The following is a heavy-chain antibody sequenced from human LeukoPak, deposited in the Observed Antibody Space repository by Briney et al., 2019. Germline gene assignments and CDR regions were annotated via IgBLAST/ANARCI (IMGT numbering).Heavy chain of an antibody. D-gene: IGHD2-8*01. CDR2: IWFDGKNE. CDR1: GFTFSGYG. V-gene: IGHV3-33*01. Sequence: GGSLRLSCAASGFTFSGYGMHWVRLAPGKGLEWVADIWFDGKNEHFAASVKGRFTISRDNSKKTMYLQINSLRGEDTSVYYCARDRHCVNGLCHNSPGMDVWGRGTTVTVSS. J-gene: IGHJ6*02. CDR3: ARDRHCVNGLCHNSPGMDV.